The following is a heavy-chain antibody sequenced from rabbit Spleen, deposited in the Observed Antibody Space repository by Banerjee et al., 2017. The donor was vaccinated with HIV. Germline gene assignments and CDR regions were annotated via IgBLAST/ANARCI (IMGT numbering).Heavy chain of an antibody. CDR2: IYTGNSKT. V-gene: IGHV1S40*01. CDR3: ARDQAGDVGYGTYYFNL. J-gene: IGHJ4*01. CDR1: GVSFSGDSY. Sequence: QSLEESGGDLVKPGASLTLTCIASGVSFSGDSYMCWVRQAPGRGLEWIACIYTGNSKTYYASWAKGRFTISKTSSTTVTLQMTSLTVADTATYFCARDQAGDVGYGTYYFNLWGPGTLVTVS. D-gene: IGHD6-1*01.